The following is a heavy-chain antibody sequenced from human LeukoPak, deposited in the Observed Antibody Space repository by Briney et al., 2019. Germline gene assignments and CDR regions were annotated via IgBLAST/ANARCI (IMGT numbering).Heavy chain of an antibody. J-gene: IGHJ4*02. CDR3: AKGRVYDSSGYHT. Sequence: GGSLRLSCAASGFTFSSYGMHWVRQAPGKGLEWVSAISGSGGSTYYADSVKGRFTISRDNPENTLYLQMNSLRAEDTAVYYCAKGRVYDSSGYHTWGQGTLVTVSS. D-gene: IGHD3-22*01. CDR1: GFTFSSYG. CDR2: ISGSGGST. V-gene: IGHV3-23*01.